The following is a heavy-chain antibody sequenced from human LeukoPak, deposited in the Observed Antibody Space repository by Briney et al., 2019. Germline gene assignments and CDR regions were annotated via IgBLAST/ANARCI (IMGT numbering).Heavy chain of an antibody. CDR1: GFTFSGYA. Sequence: GGSLRLSCAVSGFTFSGYAMSWVRQAPGKGLEWVSTISGSGDYTYYADSVKGRFSISRDNSKNTLHLQMNSLTTEDTAMYFCARRPVAAEYFQHWGQGTLVTVSS. V-gene: IGHV3-23*01. J-gene: IGHJ1*01. CDR2: ISGSGDYT. CDR3: ARRPVAAEYFQH. D-gene: IGHD6-25*01.